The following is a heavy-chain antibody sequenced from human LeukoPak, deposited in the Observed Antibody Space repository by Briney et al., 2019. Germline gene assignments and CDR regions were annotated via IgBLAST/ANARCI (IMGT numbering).Heavy chain of an antibody. Sequence: SETLSLTCTVSGGSVSGSSYYWAWIRQPPGKGLEWIGSIDYSRSTNYNPSLKSRVIISVDTSKNQFSLKLSSVTAADTAVYYCARESVEYYDSSAKGGWFDPWGQGTLVTVSS. CDR1: GGSVSGSSYY. D-gene: IGHD3-22*01. CDR2: IDYSRST. CDR3: ARESVEYYDSSAKGGWFDP. V-gene: IGHV4-39*07. J-gene: IGHJ5*02.